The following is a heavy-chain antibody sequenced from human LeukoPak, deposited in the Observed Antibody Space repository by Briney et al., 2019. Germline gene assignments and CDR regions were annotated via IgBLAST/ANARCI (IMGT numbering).Heavy chain of an antibody. CDR2: IYPGDSDT. J-gene: IGHJ6*03. V-gene: IGHV5-51*01. CDR3: ARQARLWADYYYYMDV. CDR1: GYSFTSYW. Sequence: KCGASLQISCKGSGYSFTSYWIGWVRQVPGKGLEWMGIIYPGDSDTRYSPSFQGQVTISADKSISTAYLQWSSLKASDTAMYYCARQARLWADYYYYMDVWGKGTTVTVSS. D-gene: IGHD5-18*01.